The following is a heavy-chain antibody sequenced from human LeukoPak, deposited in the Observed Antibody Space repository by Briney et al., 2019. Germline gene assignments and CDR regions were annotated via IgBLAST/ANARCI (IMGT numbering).Heavy chain of an antibody. Sequence: GGSLRLSCAAAGFTFRSYGMHWVRQAPGKGLEWVAVVWNDGSTKYYVDSVKGRFTISRDNSENTLYLQMNSLRAEDMAVYFCARDQFSAHGMDIWGQGTTVTVAS. CDR2: VWNDGSTK. V-gene: IGHV3-33*01. D-gene: IGHD3-10*01. CDR3: ARDQFSAHGMDI. J-gene: IGHJ6*02. CDR1: GFTFRSYG.